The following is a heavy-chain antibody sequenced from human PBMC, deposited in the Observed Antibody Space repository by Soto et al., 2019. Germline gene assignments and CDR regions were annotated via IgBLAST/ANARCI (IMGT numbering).Heavy chain of an antibody. CDR2: ISYDGRVK. CDR1: GFTFSDYP. CDR3: ARDFIVGAPDYFDY. D-gene: IGHD1-26*01. Sequence: QVQLVESGGGVVQPGRSLSLSCAASGFTFSDYPMHWVRQAPGKGLEWVAVISYDGRVKYYVDSVKGRFTISRDDSKNTLYLKMNSLRVDDTAVYYCARDFIVGAPDYFDYWGQGTLVTVSS. J-gene: IGHJ4*02. V-gene: IGHV3-30*04.